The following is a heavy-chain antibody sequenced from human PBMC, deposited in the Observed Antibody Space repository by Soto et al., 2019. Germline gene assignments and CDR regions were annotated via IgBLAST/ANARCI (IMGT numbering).Heavy chain of an antibody. CDR3: ARVDVCPEYSGYDSRYYFDY. V-gene: IGHV4-59*08. Sequence: PSKTLSLTCTVSGGSISSYYWSWIRQPPGKGLEWIGYIYYSGSTNYNPSLKSRVTISVDTSKNQFSLKLSSVTVADTAVYYCARVDVCPEYSGYDSRYYFDYWGQGTLVTVSS. J-gene: IGHJ4*02. CDR1: GGSISSYY. D-gene: IGHD5-12*01. CDR2: IYYSGST.